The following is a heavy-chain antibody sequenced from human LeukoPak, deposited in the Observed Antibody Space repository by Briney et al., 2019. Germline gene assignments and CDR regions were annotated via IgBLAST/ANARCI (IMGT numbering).Heavy chain of an antibody. CDR3: AREGDGFDSYDQGGFDY. CDR2: ISHSGSP. V-gene: IGHV4/OR15-8*01. Sequence: PSETLSLTCGVSGGSISSGKWWSWVRQPPGKGLEWIGEISHSGSPNYNPSLKSRLTISVDLPKNQFSLDLRSVTAADTAVYYCAREGDGFDSYDQGGFDYWGQGTLVTVSS. J-gene: IGHJ4*02. D-gene: IGHD3-9*01. CDR1: GGSISSGKW.